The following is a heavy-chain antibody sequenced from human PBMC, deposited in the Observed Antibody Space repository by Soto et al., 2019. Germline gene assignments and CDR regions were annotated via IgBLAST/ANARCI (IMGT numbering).Heavy chain of an antibody. Sequence: SETLSLTCAVSGDSVSSRFWWSWVRQSPGKGLEWIGEIYHSGSANYNPSLKSRVTTSVDNSKNQFSLKLNSVTAADTAVYYCARYNAASGTYSLDYWGQGTLVTVSS. CDR1: GDSVSSRFW. CDR2: IYHSGSA. V-gene: IGHV4-4*02. D-gene: IGHD6-13*01. CDR3: ARYNAASGTYSLDY. J-gene: IGHJ4*02.